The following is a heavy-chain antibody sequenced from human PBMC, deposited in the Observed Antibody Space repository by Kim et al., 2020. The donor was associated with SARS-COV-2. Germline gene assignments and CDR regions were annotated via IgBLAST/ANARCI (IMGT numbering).Heavy chain of an antibody. CDR3: VTGILAYYYGMDV. CDR1: GFTFSSYW. J-gene: IGHJ6*02. Sequence: GGSLRLSCAASGFTFSSYWMSWVRQAPGKGLEWVANIKQDGSEKYYVDSVKGRFTISRDNAKNSLYLQMNSLRAEDTAVYYCVTGILAYYYGMDVWGQGTTVTVSS. CDR2: IKQDGSEK. V-gene: IGHV3-7*01.